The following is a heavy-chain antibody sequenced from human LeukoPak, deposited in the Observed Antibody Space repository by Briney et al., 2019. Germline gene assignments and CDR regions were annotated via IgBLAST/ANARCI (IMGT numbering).Heavy chain of an antibody. CDR2: ISGSGGST. CDR1: GFTFSSYA. CDR3: AKASRSFSSGWYSPDY. J-gene: IGHJ4*02. Sequence: GGSLRLSSAASGFTFSSYAMSWVRQAPGKGLEWVSAISGSGGSTYYADSVKGRFTISRDNSKNTLYLQMNSLRAEDTAVYYCAKASRSFSSGWYSPDYWGQGTLVTVSS. V-gene: IGHV3-23*01. D-gene: IGHD6-19*01.